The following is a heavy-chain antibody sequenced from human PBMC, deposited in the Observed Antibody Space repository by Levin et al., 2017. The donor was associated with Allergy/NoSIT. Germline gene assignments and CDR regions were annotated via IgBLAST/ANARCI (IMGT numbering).Heavy chain of an antibody. D-gene: IGHD6-19*01. CDR2: ISGSGGNT. CDR3: AKDRLRARIAVAAFDY. Sequence: GESLEISCAASGFTFSNYGMSWVRQAPGKGLEWVSVISGSGGNTYYADSVKGRFTISRDNSKNTLYLQMNSLRAEDMAIYYCAKDRLRARIAVAAFDYWGQGTLVTVSS. J-gene: IGHJ4*02. CDR1: GFTFSNYG. V-gene: IGHV3-23*01.